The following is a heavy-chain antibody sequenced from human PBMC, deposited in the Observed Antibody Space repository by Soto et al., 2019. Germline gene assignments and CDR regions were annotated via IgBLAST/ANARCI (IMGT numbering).Heavy chain of an antibody. CDR1: GFTFRSYA. V-gene: IGHV3-23*01. CDR2: ITGTGTST. J-gene: IGHJ4*01. Sequence: VGTMRLSCAASGFTFRSYAMSWVRQAPGKGLEWVATITGTGTSTYFAASVKGRFTISRDNSRDTLYLLLNSLRAEYTAVYYCAKSQRSRCLRTKYFDSWGQGALVTVSS. D-gene: IGHD4-17*01. CDR3: AKSQRSRCLRTKYFDS.